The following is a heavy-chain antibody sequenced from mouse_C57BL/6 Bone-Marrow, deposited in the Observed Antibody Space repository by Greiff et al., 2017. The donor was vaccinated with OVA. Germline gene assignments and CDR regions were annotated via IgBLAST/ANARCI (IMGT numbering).Heavy chain of an antibody. V-gene: IGHV1-61*01. J-gene: IGHJ2*01. CDR2: IYPSDSET. D-gene: IGHD1-1*01. CDR1: GYTFTSYW. CDR3: ASHDYGSSWGDYFDY. Sequence: QVQLQQPGAELVRPGSSVKLSCKASGYTFTSYWMDWVKQRPGQGLEWIGNIYPSDSETHYNQKFKDKATLTVDKSSSTAYMQLSSLTSEDSAVYYCASHDYGSSWGDYFDYWGQGTTLTVSS.